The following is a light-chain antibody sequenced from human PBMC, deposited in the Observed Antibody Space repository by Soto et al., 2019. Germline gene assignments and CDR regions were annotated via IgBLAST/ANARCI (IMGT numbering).Light chain of an antibody. CDR3: LQNNSYSEA. CDR2: AAS. V-gene: IGKV1-6*01. CDR1: QDIRSD. Sequence: AIQMTQSPSSLSASVGDRVTVTCRASQDIRSDVGWYQQKPGQAPKVLMYAASRLHSGVPSRFSGSGSGTNFVLTISSLQPEDVATYYCLQNNSYSEAFGQGTKVDIK. J-gene: IGKJ1*01.